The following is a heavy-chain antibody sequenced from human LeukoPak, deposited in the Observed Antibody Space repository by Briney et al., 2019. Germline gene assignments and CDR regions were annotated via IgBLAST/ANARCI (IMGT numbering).Heavy chain of an antibody. V-gene: IGHV3-23*01. J-gene: IGHJ3*01. CDR2: ISYSGANS. CDR3: ARDMELST. D-gene: IGHD3-16*02. CDR1: GFTFSGSA. Sequence: GGSLRLACAASGFTFSGSAMSWVRQAPGEGLEWVSLISYSGANSYYTDSVRGRFTISRDNSKDTLFLQMNSVRSEYTAIYYCARDMELSTWGLGNMVTVSS.